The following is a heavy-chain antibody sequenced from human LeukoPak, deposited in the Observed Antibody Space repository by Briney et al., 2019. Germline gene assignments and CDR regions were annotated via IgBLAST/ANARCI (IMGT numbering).Heavy chain of an antibody. V-gene: IGHV4-59*08. CDR3: ARHRMPRPGGVEAFDI. CDR1: GGSISSYY. CDR2: IYYSGST. J-gene: IGHJ3*02. D-gene: IGHD3-16*01. Sequence: SETLSLTCTVSGGSISSYYWSWIRQPPGKGLEWIGYIYYSGSTNYNPSLKSRVTISVDTSKNQFSLKLSSVTAADTAVYYCARHRMPRPGGVEAFDIWGQGTMVTVSS.